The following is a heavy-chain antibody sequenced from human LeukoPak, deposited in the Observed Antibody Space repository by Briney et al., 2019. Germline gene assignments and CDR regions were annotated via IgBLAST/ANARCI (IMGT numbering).Heavy chain of an antibody. J-gene: IGHJ6*02. Sequence: ASVKASCKASGYTFTGYYMHWVRQAPGQGLEWMGWINPNSGGTNYAQKFQGWVTMTRDTSISTAYMELSRLRSDDTAVYYCARAVTPVGYSGYDTYYYGMDVWGQGTTVTVSS. CDR2: INPNSGGT. D-gene: IGHD5-12*01. V-gene: IGHV1-2*04. CDR1: GYTFTGYY. CDR3: ARAVTPVGYSGYDTYYYGMDV.